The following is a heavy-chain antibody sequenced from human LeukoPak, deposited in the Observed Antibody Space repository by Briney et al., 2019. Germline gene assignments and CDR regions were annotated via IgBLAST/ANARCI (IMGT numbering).Heavy chain of an antibody. D-gene: IGHD5-12*01. Sequence: GRSLRLSCAASGFTFSSYAMHWVRQAPGKGLEWVAVISYDGSNKYYADSVKGRFTISRDNSKNTLYLQMNSLRAEDTAVYYCAKGGYSGYDLDYWGQGTLVTVSS. CDR3: AKGGYSGYDLDY. CDR1: GFTFSSYA. V-gene: IGHV3-30*18. CDR2: ISYDGSNK. J-gene: IGHJ4*02.